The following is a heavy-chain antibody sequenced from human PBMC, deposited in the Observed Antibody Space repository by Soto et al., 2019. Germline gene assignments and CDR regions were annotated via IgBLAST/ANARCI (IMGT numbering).Heavy chain of an antibody. CDR3: AAAPRY. Sequence: QVQLQESGPGLVKPSETLSLTCTVSGGSISSYYWSWIRQPPGKGLEWIGYIYYTGSTDHNPSLKSQVTISLDTSKHQVSLQLTSVTAADTAVYYCAAAPRYWGQGVLVTVSS. CDR2: IYYTGST. D-gene: IGHD2-15*01. V-gene: IGHV4-59*01. J-gene: IGHJ4*02. CDR1: GGSISSYY.